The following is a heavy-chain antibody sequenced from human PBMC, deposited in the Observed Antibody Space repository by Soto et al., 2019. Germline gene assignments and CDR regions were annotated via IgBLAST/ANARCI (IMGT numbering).Heavy chain of an antibody. CDR1: GYTFTSYA. J-gene: IGHJ4*02. CDR2: INAGNGNT. V-gene: IGHV1-3*01. D-gene: IGHD1-1*01. Sequence: ASVKVSCKASGYTFTSYAMHWVRQAPGQRLEWMGWINAGNGNTKYSQKFQGRVTITRDTSASTAYMELSSLRADDTAVYYCAKSLSASPNYFFDSWGQGTLVTVSS. CDR3: AKSLSASPNYFFDS.